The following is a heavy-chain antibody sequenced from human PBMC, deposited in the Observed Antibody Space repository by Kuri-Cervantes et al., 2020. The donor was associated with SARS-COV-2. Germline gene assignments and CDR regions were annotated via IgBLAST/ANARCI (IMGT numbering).Heavy chain of an antibody. CDR1: ETTFPNYD. D-gene: IGHD5-12*01. J-gene: IGHJ6*03. CDR2: VKTNSGNT. Sequence: ASVKVSCKAPETTFPNYDINWVRQATGQGLEWMGMVKTNSGNTLYAQIFQGRVTMTRDTSTSTAYMELSSLRSEDTAVYYCARGAKIRGYSGYEFLYYYYYMDVWGKGTTVPSP. V-gene: IGHV1-8*01. CDR3: ARGAKIRGYSGYEFLYYYYYMDV.